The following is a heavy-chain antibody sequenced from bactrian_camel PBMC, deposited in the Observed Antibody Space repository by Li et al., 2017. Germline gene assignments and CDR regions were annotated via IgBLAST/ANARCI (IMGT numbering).Heavy chain of an antibody. CDR3: AADRRWRFGSRWYDQSEYTS. CDR2: IDSDGTT. Sequence: QVQLVESGGGLVQPGGSVTLSCAASGYAYRGQCMGWFRQGAGKKREAVASIDSDGTTTYADLVKGRFTISRDHAENTVYLQMNGLEPEDTAVYYCAADRRWRFGSRWYDQSEYTSWGQGTQVTVS. V-gene: IGHV3S53*01. D-gene: IGHD6*01. J-gene: IGHJ4*01. CDR1: GYAYRGQC.